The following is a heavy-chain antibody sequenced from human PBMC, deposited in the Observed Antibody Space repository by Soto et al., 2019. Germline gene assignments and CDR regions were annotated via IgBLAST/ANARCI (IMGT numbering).Heavy chain of an antibody. CDR3: ARDLGEVSAL. CDR1: GFRFSGST. J-gene: IGHJ4*02. Sequence: GGSLRLSCVASGFRFSGSTMNWVRQAPGKGLNWVSSISSSSHYIYYSDSLKGRFTISRDNAKNSLFLQMNSLRAEDTAVYYCARDLGEVSALWGQGTLVTVSS. CDR2: ISSSSHYI. V-gene: IGHV3-21*01. D-gene: IGHD3-10*01.